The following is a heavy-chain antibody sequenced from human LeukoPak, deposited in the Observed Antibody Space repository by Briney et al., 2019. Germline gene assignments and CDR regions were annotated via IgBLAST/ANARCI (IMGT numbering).Heavy chain of an antibody. Sequence: SETLSLTCTVSGGSISSGDYYWSWIRRPPGKGLEWIGYIYYTGSTYYNPSLKSRVTISVDTSKNQFSLKLTSVTAADTAVYYCARASVVTVGFDSWGQGTLVTVSS. CDR1: GGSISSGDYY. D-gene: IGHD2-2*01. CDR2: IYYTGST. J-gene: IGHJ4*02. CDR3: ARASVVTVGFDS. V-gene: IGHV4-30-4*01.